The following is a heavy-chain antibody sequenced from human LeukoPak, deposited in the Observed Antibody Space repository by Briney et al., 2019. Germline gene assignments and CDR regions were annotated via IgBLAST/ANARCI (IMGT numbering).Heavy chain of an antibody. CDR3: ARRGLVSCYYGSGSYLFDY. D-gene: IGHD3-10*01. V-gene: IGHV4-34*01. CDR1: GGSFSGYY. Sequence: SETLSLTCAVYGGSFSGYYWSWIRQPPGKGLEWIGEINHSGSTNYNPSLKSRVTISVDTSKNQFSLKLSSVTAADTAVYYCARRGLVSCYYGSGSYLFDYWGQGTLVTVSS. J-gene: IGHJ4*02. CDR2: INHSGST.